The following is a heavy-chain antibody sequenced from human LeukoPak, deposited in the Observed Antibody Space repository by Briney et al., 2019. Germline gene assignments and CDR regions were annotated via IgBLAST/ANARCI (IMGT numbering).Heavy chain of an antibody. Sequence: ALVKVSCKASGYTFTSYYTHWVRQAPGQGLEWMGIINPSGGSTSYAQKFQGRVTMTRDMSTSTVYMELSSLRSEDTAVYYCASDYGGYSYFDYWGQGTLVTVSS. J-gene: IGHJ4*02. CDR1: GYTFTSYY. D-gene: IGHD5-12*01. CDR3: ASDYGGYSYFDY. V-gene: IGHV1-46*01. CDR2: INPSGGST.